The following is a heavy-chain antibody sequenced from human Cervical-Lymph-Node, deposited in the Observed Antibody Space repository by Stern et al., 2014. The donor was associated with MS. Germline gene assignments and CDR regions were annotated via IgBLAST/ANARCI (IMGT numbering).Heavy chain of an antibody. J-gene: IGHJ4*02. CDR1: GYTFTAFF. V-gene: IGHV1-2*06. Sequence: VQLLQSGTKMQKPGASVKVSCKASGYTFTAFFIHWVRQVTGQGLEWMGRLNPNSDDPTYAQNFQDRVTLTRDTSIGTAYLELSRLTSADTAVYYCAREATRIVVGIDYWGQGTQVTVSS. CDR3: AREATRIVVGIDY. CDR2: LNPNSDDP. D-gene: IGHD3-22*01.